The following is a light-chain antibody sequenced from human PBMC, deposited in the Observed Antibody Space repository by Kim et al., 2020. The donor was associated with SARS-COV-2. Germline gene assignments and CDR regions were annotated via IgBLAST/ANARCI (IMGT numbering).Light chain of an antibody. CDR3: QQYGSSPLT. CDR1: QSVSSSN. CDR2: AAS. V-gene: IGKV3-20*01. Sequence: PGERATLSCRASQSVSSSNLAWYQQKAGQAPRLLIYAASRRATDIPDRLSGSGSGTDSTLTISRLEPEDFALYYCQQYGSSPLTFGGGTKV. J-gene: IGKJ4*01.